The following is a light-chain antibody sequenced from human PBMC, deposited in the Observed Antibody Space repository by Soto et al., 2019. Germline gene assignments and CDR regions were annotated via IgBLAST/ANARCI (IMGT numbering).Light chain of an antibody. CDR1: QSVSSS. Sequence: EIVLTQSPATLSLSPGERATLSCRASQSVSSSLGWYQQIPGQAPRLLIYDASNRATGIPARFSGSGSGTVITLTISSLYPDDVVFYYYQHHSNSPRTFGQGTKLEIK. CDR3: QHHSNSPRT. V-gene: IGKV3-11*01. CDR2: DAS. J-gene: IGKJ2*01.